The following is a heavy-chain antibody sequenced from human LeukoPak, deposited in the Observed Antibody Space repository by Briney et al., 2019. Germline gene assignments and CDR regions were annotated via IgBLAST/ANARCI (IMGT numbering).Heavy chain of an antibody. CDR3: ARTRRGIAYYYYYMDV. V-gene: IGHV1-69*13. J-gene: IGHJ6*03. CDR2: IIPIFGTA. CDR1: GGTFSSYA. D-gene: IGHD1-26*01. Sequence: ASVKVSCKASGGTFSSYAISWVRQAPGQGLEWMGGIIPIFGTANYAQKFQGRVTITADESTSTAYMELSSLRSEDTAVYYCARTRRGIAYYYYYMDVWGKGTTVTISS.